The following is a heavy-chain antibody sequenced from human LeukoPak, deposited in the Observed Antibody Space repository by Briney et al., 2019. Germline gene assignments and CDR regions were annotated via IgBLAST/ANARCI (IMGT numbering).Heavy chain of an antibody. CDR1: GGSFSGYY. J-gene: IGHJ5*02. D-gene: IGHD3-9*01. Sequence: PSETLSLTCAVYGGSFSGYYWSWIRQPPGKGLEWIGEINHSGSTKYIPSPKSRVTISVDTSKNQFSLKLSSVTAADTAVYYCARGQEDWNWFDPWGQGTLVTVSS. CDR3: ARGQEDWNWFDP. CDR2: INHSGST. V-gene: IGHV4-34*01.